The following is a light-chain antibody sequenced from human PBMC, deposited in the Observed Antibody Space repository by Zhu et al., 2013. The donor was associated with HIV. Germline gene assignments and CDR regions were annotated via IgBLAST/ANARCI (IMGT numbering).Light chain of an antibody. CDR3: QQYGSSPT. Sequence: EIVLTQSPGTLSFSPGERATLSCRASPRLSSSYLAWYQQRPGQAPRLLIYGASHRATGIPDRFSGGGSGTDFTLTIRRLEPEDFAVYYCQQYGSSPTFGQGTKVEI. J-gene: IGKJ1*01. CDR2: GAS. V-gene: IGKV3-20*01. CDR1: PRLSSSY.